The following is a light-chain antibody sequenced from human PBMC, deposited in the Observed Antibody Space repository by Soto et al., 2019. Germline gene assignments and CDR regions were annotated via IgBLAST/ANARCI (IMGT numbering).Light chain of an antibody. J-gene: IGKJ1*01. CDR3: QQYGSSPWT. Sequence: EIVLTQYPGTLSLSPGEGATLSCRASQSVSSSYLAWYQQKPGQAPRLLIYGASSRATGIPDRFSGSGSGTDFTLTISRLEPEDFAVYYCQQYGSSPWTFGQGTKVDIK. V-gene: IGKV3-20*01. CDR2: GAS. CDR1: QSVSSSY.